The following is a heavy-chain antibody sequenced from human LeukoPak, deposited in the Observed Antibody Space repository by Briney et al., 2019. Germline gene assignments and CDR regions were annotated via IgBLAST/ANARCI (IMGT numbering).Heavy chain of an antibody. Sequence: PGGSLRLSRVASGFIFRDYAMGWVRQAPGKGLEWVSTISKSGDGMFYADSVKGRFTISRDNSKNTLNMHLNSLRAEDTAVYYCAKHNGWELHDYRFDYWGQGTLVTVSS. CDR3: AKHNGWELHDYRFDY. CDR2: ISKSGDGM. CDR1: GFIFRDYA. D-gene: IGHD2-15*01. J-gene: IGHJ4*02. V-gene: IGHV3-23*01.